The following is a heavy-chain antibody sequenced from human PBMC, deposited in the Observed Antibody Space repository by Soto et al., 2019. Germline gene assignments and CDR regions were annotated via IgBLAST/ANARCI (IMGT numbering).Heavy chain of an antibody. V-gene: IGHV4-34*01. CDR1: SGSFSGYY. CDR3: ARGRLFLTPSGLAITYFDY. D-gene: IGHD3-3*01. CDR2: ITHGGST. J-gene: IGHJ4*02. Sequence: QVQLQQWGAGLLKPSETLSLTCAVYSGSFSGYYYSWIRQPPGKGLEWIGEITHGGSTTYSPSLKSRVTMSLDTSKNQFSLKMTSVTAADTAVYYCARGRLFLTPSGLAITYFDYWGQGSLVSVPS.